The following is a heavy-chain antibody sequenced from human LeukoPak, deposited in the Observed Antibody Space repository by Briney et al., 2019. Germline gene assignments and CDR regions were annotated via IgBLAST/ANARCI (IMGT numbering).Heavy chain of an antibody. J-gene: IGHJ4*02. CDR3: ARAHTAMDDY. V-gene: IGHV4-59*12. Sequence: SETLSLTCTVSGGSISSYYWSWIRQPPGKGLEWIGYIYYSGSTNYNPSLKSRVTISVDTSKNQFSLKLSSVTAADTAVYYCARAHTAMDDYWGQGTPVTVSS. D-gene: IGHD5-18*01. CDR1: GGSISSYY. CDR2: IYYSGST.